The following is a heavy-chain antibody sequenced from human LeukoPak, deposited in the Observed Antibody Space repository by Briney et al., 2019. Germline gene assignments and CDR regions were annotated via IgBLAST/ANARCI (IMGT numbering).Heavy chain of an antibody. V-gene: IGHV3-30-3*01. Sequence: PGRSLRLSCAASGFTFSGYVIQWVRQAPGKGLEWVAVISYDGSRTLYSDSVKGRFTISRDNSKNTLYLQLSSLRAEDTAVYFCARDSGGDFYGSGASKGGAFDVWGQGTRVTASS. D-gene: IGHD6-19*01. CDR1: GFTFSGYV. CDR2: ISYDGSRT. J-gene: IGHJ3*01. CDR3: ARDSGGDFYGSGASKGGAFDV.